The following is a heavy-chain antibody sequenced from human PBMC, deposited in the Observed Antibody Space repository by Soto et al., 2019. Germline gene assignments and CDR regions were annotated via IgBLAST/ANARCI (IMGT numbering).Heavy chain of an antibody. CDR1: GFTFSSYA. D-gene: IGHD3-10*01. Sequence: GGSLRLSCAASGFTFSSYAMSWVRQAPGKGLEWVSAISGSGGSTYYADSVKGRFTISRDNSKNTLYLQMNSLRAEDTAVYYCAKCGFYYGSGSYYRRHYYYMDVWGKGTAVTVSS. J-gene: IGHJ6*03. V-gene: IGHV3-23*01. CDR3: AKCGFYYGSGSYYRRHYYYMDV. CDR2: ISGSGGST.